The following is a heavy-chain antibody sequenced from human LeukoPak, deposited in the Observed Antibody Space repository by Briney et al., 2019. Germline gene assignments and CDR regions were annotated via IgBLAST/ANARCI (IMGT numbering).Heavy chain of an antibody. CDR3: ARGVSSSWYRGGYYFDY. Sequence: ASVKVSCKASGYTFTSYYMRWVRQAPGQGLEWMGIINPSGGSTSYAQKFQGRVTMTRDTSTSTVYMELSSLRSEDTAVYYCARGVSSSWYRGGYYFDYWGQGTLVTASS. CDR2: INPSGGST. V-gene: IGHV1-46*01. CDR1: GYTFTSYY. D-gene: IGHD6-13*01. J-gene: IGHJ4*02.